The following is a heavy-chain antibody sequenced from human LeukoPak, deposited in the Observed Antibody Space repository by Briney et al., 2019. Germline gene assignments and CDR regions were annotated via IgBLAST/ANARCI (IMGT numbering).Heavy chain of an antibody. CDR3: ARGGYDDGHFDY. CDR1: GYTFTSYD. V-gene: IGHV1-8*03. J-gene: IGHJ4*02. Sequence: ASVKVSCKASGYTFTSYDINWVRQAPGQGLEWMGWMNPNSGNTGYAQKFQGRVTITRNPSISTAYMELSSLRSEDTAVYYCARGGYDDGHFDYWGQGTLVTVSS. D-gene: IGHD5-12*01. CDR2: MNPNSGNT.